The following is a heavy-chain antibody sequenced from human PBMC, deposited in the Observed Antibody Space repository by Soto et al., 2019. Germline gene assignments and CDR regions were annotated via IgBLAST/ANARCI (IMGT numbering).Heavy chain of an antibody. J-gene: IGHJ6*02. V-gene: IGHV3-30*18. D-gene: IGHD6-13*01. Sequence: GGSLRLSCAASGFTFSSYGMHWVRQAPGKGLEWVAVISYDGSNKYYADSVKGRFTISRDNSKNTLYLQMNSLRAEDTVVYYCAKDLMSSRNYYYYGMDVWGQGTTVTVSS. CDR1: GFTFSSYG. CDR3: AKDLMSSRNYYYYGMDV. CDR2: ISYDGSNK.